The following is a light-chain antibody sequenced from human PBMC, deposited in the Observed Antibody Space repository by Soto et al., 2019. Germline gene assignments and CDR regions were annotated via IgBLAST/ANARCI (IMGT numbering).Light chain of an antibody. J-gene: IGKJ1*01. V-gene: IGKV1-5*01. Sequence: DIQMTQSPSTLSASVGDRVTITCRASQSISDWLAWYQQKPGKAPNLLIYDASSLESGGPSRFIGSGSGTGFTLPISSLQPDDFATYYCLQDDSYWAFGPRTKVEL. CDR1: QSISDW. CDR3: LQDDSYWA. CDR2: DAS.